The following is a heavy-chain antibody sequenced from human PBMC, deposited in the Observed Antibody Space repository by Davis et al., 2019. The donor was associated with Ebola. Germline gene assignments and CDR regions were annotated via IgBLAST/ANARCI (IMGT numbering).Heavy chain of an antibody. J-gene: IGHJ4*02. Sequence: SLKISCAASGFSFAVYAIHWVRQAPGKGLEVLSGISWNSGSIGYADSVTGRFTISRDNAKNSLYLQMNSLRTEDTALYYCAKDSHSSGWHQFDYWGQGTLVTVSS. CDR3: AKDSHSSGWHQFDY. CDR1: GFSFAVYA. CDR2: ISWNSGSI. V-gene: IGHV3-9*01. D-gene: IGHD6-19*01.